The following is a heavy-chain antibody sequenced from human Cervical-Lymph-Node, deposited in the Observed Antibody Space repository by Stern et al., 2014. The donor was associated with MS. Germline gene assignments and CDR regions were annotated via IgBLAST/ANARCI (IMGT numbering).Heavy chain of an antibody. CDR1: GGSISSYY. Sequence: QLQLQESGPGLVKPSETLSLTCTVSGGSISSYYWSWIRQPPGKGLEWIGTIYYSGSTNYNPSLKSRVTISVDTSKNQFSLKLSSVTAADTAVYYCASGSTYCSGGSCYRIFDYWGQGTLVTVSS. CDR3: ASGSTYCSGGSCYRIFDY. V-gene: IGHV4-59*01. CDR2: IYYSGST. D-gene: IGHD2-15*01. J-gene: IGHJ4*02.